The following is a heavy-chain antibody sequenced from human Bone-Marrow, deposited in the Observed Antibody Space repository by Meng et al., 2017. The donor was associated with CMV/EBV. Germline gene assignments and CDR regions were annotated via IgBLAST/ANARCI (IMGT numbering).Heavy chain of an antibody. D-gene: IGHD6-19*01. J-gene: IGHJ4*02. CDR2: INPNSGGT. CDR3: ARESGWYDY. CDR1: RYTFTGDY. V-gene: IGHV1-2*04. Sequence: KVSCKASRYTFTGDYMHWVRQAPGQGLEWMGWINPNSGGTNYAQKFQGWVTMTRDTSISTAYMELSRLRSDDTAVYYCARESGWYDYWGQGTLVTVSS.